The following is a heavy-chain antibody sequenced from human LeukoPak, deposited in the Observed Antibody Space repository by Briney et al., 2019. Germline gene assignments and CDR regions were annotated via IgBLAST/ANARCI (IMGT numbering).Heavy chain of an antibody. CDR2: IYTSGST. V-gene: IGHV4-4*07. D-gene: IGHD3-10*01. CDR1: GGSISTDY. CDR3: ASDFGY. Sequence: SETLSLTCTVSGGSISTDYWSWIRQPAGKGLEWIGLIYTSGSTNYNPSLKSRVTMSIGTSKNQFSLRLTSVTAADTAVYYCASDFGYWGQGTLVTVSS. J-gene: IGHJ4*02.